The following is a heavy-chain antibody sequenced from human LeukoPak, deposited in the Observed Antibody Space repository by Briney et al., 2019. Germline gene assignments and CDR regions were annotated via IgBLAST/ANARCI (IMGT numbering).Heavy chain of an antibody. J-gene: IGHJ4*02. CDR2: ISFSSNTI. V-gene: IGHV3-11*04. D-gene: IGHD6-19*01. CDR1: GFIFNDYY. Sequence: GGSLRLSCEASGFIFNDYYMSWIRQAPGKGLEYIAYISFSSNTIYYADSVKGRFTVTRDNNKNSLFLQMNSLRVDDTAVYFCARGGFGGWPLSDSRGQGTLVSVSS. CDR3: ARGGFGGWPLSDS.